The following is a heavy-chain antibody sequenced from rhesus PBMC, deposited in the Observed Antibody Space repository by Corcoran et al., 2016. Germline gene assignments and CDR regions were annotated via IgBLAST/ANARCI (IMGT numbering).Heavy chain of an antibody. CDR1: GGSISSSY. CDR3: ARDRCTGSGCYGTFDY. V-gene: IGHV4-169*02. J-gene: IGHJ4*01. CDR2: IYGSGSST. Sequence: QLQLQESGPGLVKPSETLSVTCAVSGGSISSSYWSWIRQAPGKGLEWIGYIYGSGSSTNYNPSLKSRVTLSVDTSKNQLSLQLSSVTTADTAVYYCARDRCTGSGCYGTFDYWGQGVLVTVSS. D-gene: IGHD2-21*01.